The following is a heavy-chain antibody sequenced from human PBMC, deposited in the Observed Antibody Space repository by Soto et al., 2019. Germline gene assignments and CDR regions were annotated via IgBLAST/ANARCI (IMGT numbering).Heavy chain of an antibody. V-gene: IGHV1-18*01. Sequence: QVQLVQSGAEVKKPGASVKVSCKASGYTFTNYGISWVRQAPGQGLEWMGWISAYNGNTDYAQKLQGRVTMTTDTSPSTAYMEGTGVRSHDTAVYYCARVGAYCFSSGCHDYWGQGTLGTVSS. CDR2: ISAYNGNT. CDR1: GYTFTNYG. CDR3: ARVGAYCFSSGCHDY. J-gene: IGHJ4*02. D-gene: IGHD2-2*01.